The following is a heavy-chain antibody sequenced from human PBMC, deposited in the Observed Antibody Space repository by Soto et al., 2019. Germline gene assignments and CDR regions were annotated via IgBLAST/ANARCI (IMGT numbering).Heavy chain of an antibody. CDR3: ARVVKAGDYGDYGRYYFDY. D-gene: IGHD4-17*01. Sequence: QVQLVQSGAEVKKPGASVKVSCKASGYTFTTYGITWVRQAPGQGLEWMGWISAYSGNTNYAQKLQGRLTVTTDTSTNTAYMDLRSLRSDDTAVYYCARVVKAGDYGDYGRYYFDYWGXGXXXXVSS. J-gene: IGHJ4*01. V-gene: IGHV1-18*04. CDR1: GYTFTTYG. CDR2: ISAYSGNT.